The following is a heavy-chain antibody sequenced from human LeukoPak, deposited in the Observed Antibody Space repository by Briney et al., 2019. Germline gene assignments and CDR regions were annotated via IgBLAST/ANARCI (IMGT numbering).Heavy chain of an antibody. Sequence: SETLSLTCTVSGGSVSSGSYYWSWIRQSPGKGLEWIGSISYSGSTYYNPSLKSRVTISVDTSKNQFSLKLSSVTAADTAVYYCARLRWSGYCPVDYWGQGALVTVSS. D-gene: IGHD3-3*01. V-gene: IGHV4-39*01. CDR2: ISYSGST. CDR3: ARLRWSGYCPVDY. J-gene: IGHJ4*02. CDR1: GGSVSSGSYY.